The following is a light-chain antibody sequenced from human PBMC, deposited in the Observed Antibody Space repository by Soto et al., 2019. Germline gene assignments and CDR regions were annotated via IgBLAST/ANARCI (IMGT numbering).Light chain of an antibody. CDR3: QQYGSSAIT. V-gene: IGKV3-20*01. J-gene: IGKJ5*01. CDR1: QSVTSTF. CDR2: GVS. Sequence: ELVLTQSPGNLSLSPGDRATLSCRASQSVTSTFLVWYHQKPGRPPRLLMYGVSIRAPGIPDRFTGSGSGTDFTLTINRLEPEDFAVYYCQQYGSSAITFGQGTRLEIK.